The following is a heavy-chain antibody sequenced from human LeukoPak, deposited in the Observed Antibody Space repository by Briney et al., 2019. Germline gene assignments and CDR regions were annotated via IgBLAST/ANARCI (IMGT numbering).Heavy chain of an antibody. V-gene: IGHV3-48*01. Sequence: GGSLRLSCEGSGFTFTTYSLTWVRQVPGKGLEWISYITPTGNTFYYADSVKGRFTISRDNAKNSLFLQMSSLRVDDTAVYYCARSLSGYEPLWAYWGQGTQVTVSS. CDR1: GFTFTTYS. D-gene: IGHD5-12*01. J-gene: IGHJ4*02. CDR3: ARSLSGYEPLWAY. CDR2: ITPTGNTF.